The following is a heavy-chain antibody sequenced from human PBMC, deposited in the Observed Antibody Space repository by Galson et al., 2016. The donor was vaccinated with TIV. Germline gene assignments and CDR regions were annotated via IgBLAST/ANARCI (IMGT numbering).Heavy chain of an antibody. V-gene: IGHV1-8*01. J-gene: IGHJ4*02. CDR1: GHTFTSYD. Sequence: SVKVSCKASGHTFTSYDMNWVRQAPGQGLEWMGWMSPNSGNTGYTQKFQGRVTMTRDTSVSTAYMELTNLRSEDTAVYLCAQLVRKCGMTRCYGDHVDYWGQGTLVTVSS. CDR2: MSPNSGNT. D-gene: IGHD2-2*01. CDR3: AQLVRKCGMTRCYGDHVDY.